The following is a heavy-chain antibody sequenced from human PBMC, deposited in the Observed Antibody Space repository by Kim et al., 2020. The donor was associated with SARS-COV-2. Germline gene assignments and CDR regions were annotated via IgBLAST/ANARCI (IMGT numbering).Heavy chain of an antibody. J-gene: IGHJ5*02. Sequence: SETLSLTCTVSGGSVSSGSYYWSWIRQPPGKGLEWIGYIYYSGSTNYNPSLKSRVTISVDTSKNQFSLKLSSVTAADTAVYYCARDSFDWLLFPWGQGTLVTVSS. CDR1: GGSVSSGSYY. CDR2: IYYSGST. V-gene: IGHV4-61*01. CDR3: ARDSFDWLLFP. D-gene: IGHD3-9*01.